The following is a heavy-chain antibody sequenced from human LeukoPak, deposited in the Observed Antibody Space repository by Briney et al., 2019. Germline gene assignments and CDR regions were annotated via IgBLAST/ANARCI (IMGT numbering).Heavy chain of an antibody. J-gene: IGHJ4*02. CDR3: ARSGGYLLYFDY. CDR1: GGSFSGYY. D-gene: IGHD2-15*01. Sequence: SETLSLTCAVYGGSFSGYYWSWIRQPPGKGLEWIGYIYYSGSTNYNPSLKSRVTISVDTSKNQFSLKLSSVTAADTAVYYCARSGGYLLYFDYWGQGTLATVSS. V-gene: IGHV4-59*01. CDR2: IYYSGST.